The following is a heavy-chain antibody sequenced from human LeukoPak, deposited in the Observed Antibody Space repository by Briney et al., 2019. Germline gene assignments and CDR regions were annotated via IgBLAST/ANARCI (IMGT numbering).Heavy chain of an antibody. J-gene: IGHJ4*02. V-gene: IGHV4-61*02. CDR1: GDSISSGNYY. D-gene: IGHD5-18*01. Sequence: PSQTLSLTFTVSGDSISSGNYYWTWIRQPAGKGLKWIGRIYTSGSTNYNPSLKSRVTISVDTSKNQFSLKLSSVTAADTAVYYCATLGYSYGTDYWGQGTLVTVSS. CDR3: ATLGYSYGTDY. CDR2: IYTSGST.